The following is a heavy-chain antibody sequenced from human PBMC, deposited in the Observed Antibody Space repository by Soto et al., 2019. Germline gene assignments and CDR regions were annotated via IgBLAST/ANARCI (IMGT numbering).Heavy chain of an antibody. CDR2: IYYSRST. CDR3: ARARPIIAAPTPNWFDP. V-gene: IGHV4-59*01. Sequence: SETLSLTCTVSGGSSSDYYWSWIRQPPGKGLEWIAYIYYSRSTNYSPSIKSRVTISVETSKNQFSLKLNSVTAADTAVYFCARARPIIAAPTPNWFDPWGQGTLVTVSS. CDR1: GGSSSDYY. J-gene: IGHJ5*02. D-gene: IGHD6-13*01.